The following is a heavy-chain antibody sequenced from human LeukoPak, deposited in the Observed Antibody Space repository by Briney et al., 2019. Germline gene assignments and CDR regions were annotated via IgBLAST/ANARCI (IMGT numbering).Heavy chain of an antibody. J-gene: IGHJ4*02. D-gene: IGHD3-22*01. CDR2: IYYSGST. CDR1: GGSISSSSYY. V-gene: IGHV4-39*07. CDR3: ASMYYYDSSGYSLDY. Sequence: SETLSLTCTVSGGSISSSSYYWGWIRQPPGKGLEWIGSIYYSGSTYYNPSLKSRVTISVDTSKNQFSLKLSSVTAADTAVYYCASMYYYDSSGYSLDYWGQGTLVTVSS.